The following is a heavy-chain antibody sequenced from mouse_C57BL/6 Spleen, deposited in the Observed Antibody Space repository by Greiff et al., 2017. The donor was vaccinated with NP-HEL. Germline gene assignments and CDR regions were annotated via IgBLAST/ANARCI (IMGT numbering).Heavy chain of an antibody. CDR1: GYAFTNYL. J-gene: IGHJ2*01. D-gene: IGHD2-5*01. Sequence: QVQLKESGAELVRPGTSVKVSCKASGYAFTNYLIEWVKQRPGQGLEWIGVINPGSGGTNYNEKFKGKATLTADKSSSTAYMQLSSLTSEDSAVYFCARHYSNYPDYWGQGTTLTVSS. V-gene: IGHV1-54*01. CDR3: ARHYSNYPDY. CDR2: INPGSGGT.